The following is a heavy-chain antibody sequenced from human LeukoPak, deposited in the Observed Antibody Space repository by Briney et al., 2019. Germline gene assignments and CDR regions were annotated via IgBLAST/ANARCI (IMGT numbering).Heavy chain of an antibody. J-gene: IGHJ4*02. CDR3: ARSLASNSSGWYYSDY. V-gene: IGHV4-4*02. CDR2: IYHSGST. D-gene: IGHD6-19*01. Sequence: PSGTLSLTCAVSGGSISSSNWWSWVRQPPGNGLEWIGEIYHSGSTNYNPSLKSRVTISVDKSKNQFSLKLSSVTAADTAVYYCARSLASNSSGWYYSDYWGQGTLVTVSS. CDR1: GGSISSSNW.